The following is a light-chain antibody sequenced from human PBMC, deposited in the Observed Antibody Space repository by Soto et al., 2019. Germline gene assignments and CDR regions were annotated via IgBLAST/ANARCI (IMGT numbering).Light chain of an antibody. CDR3: QQYNEWPAT. J-gene: IGKJ2*01. Sequence: EIVMTQSPATLSVSPGERATLSCRASQSVGSHLAWYQQKPGQTPRLLIYDASALATGTPTRFSGSGSGTEFALTISSLQSEDFAVYHCQQYNEWPATFGQGTNLEIK. CDR2: DAS. CDR1: QSVGSH. V-gene: IGKV3-15*01.